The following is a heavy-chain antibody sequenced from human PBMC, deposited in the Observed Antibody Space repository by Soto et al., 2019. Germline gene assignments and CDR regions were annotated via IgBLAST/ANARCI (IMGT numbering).Heavy chain of an antibody. D-gene: IGHD3-22*01. CDR1: GYTFTSYG. J-gene: IGHJ6*02. Sequence: ASVKVSCKASGYTFTSYGISWVRQAPGQGLEWMGWISAYNGNTNYAQKLQGRVTMTTDTSTSTAYMELRSLRSDDTAVYYCARVGYYYDSSGYYIDYYYGMDVWRQGTTVTVSS. CDR2: ISAYNGNT. CDR3: ARVGYYYDSSGYYIDYYYGMDV. V-gene: IGHV1-18*01.